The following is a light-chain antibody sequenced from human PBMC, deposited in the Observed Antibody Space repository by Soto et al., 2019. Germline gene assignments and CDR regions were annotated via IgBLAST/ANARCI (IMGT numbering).Light chain of an antibody. Sequence: EILLTQSPATLSMSPGERATLSCRASQSVSSLLGWYQQRPGQAPRLPIYDASKRATGIPARFSGSGSGTDFTLTISSLEPEDFAVYYCQQRSNWPLTFGGGTKVDIK. J-gene: IGKJ4*01. CDR3: QQRSNWPLT. CDR2: DAS. CDR1: QSVSSL. V-gene: IGKV3-11*01.